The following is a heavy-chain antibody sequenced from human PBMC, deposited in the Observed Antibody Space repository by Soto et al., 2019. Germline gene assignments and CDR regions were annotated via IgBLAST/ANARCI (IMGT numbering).Heavy chain of an antibody. V-gene: IGHV1-18*04. Sequence: QVQLVQSGAEVRKPGASVKVSCKASNYTFTSYGISWVRQAPGQGLEWLGWISVYYGNTNHAQKFKDRVTMTTNTSTSTAYLERRSLTSDDTAVYCCAVGGLNWEGWGFDFWGQGTLVTVSS. CDR2: ISVYYGNT. D-gene: IGHD1-26*01. CDR3: AVGGLNWEGWGFDF. J-gene: IGHJ4*02. CDR1: NYTFTSYG.